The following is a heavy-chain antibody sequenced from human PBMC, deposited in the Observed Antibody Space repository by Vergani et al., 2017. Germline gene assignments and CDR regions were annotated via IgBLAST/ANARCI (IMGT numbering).Heavy chain of an antibody. CDR2: IIPILGIA. Sequence: QVQLVQSGAEVKKPGSSVKVSCKASGGTFSSYAISWVRQAPGQGLEWMGRIIPILGIANYAQKFPGRVTITADKSTSTAYMELSSLRSEDTAVYYCARDCSGGSCYFTYWGQGTLVTVSS. V-gene: IGHV1-69*04. CDR1: GGTFSSYA. CDR3: ARDCSGGSCYFTY. D-gene: IGHD2-15*01. J-gene: IGHJ4*02.